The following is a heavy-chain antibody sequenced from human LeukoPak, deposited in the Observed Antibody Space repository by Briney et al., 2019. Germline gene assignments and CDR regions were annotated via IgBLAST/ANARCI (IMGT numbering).Heavy chain of an antibody. CDR2: IYYIEST. Sequence: SETLSLTCTVSGGSITGYYWSWIRQPPGKGLEWIGCIYYIESTNYNPSLKSRVTISVDMSKNQFSPKLISVTAADTAVYYCARGSRAFDIWGQGTMVTVSS. CDR1: GGSITGYY. J-gene: IGHJ3*02. CDR3: ARGSRAFDI. V-gene: IGHV4-59*12.